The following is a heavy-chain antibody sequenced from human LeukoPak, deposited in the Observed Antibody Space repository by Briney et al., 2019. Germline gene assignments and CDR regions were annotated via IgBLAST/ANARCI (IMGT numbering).Heavy chain of an antibody. Sequence: PSETLSLTCTVSGGSISSSSYYWGWIRQPPGKGLEWIGSIYYSGSTYYNPSLKSRVTISVDTPKNQFSLKLSSVTAADTAVYYCARQRGYRGPSDYWGQGTLVTVSS. J-gene: IGHJ4*02. CDR3: ARQRGYRGPSDY. V-gene: IGHV4-39*01. CDR1: GGSISSSSYY. D-gene: IGHD2-2*01. CDR2: IYYSGST.